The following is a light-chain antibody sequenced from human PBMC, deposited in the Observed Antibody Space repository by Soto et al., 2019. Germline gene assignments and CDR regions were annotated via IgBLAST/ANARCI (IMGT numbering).Light chain of an antibody. CDR3: TSYAGSNNFVV. CDR1: SSDVGGYNY. Sequence: QSALTQPPSASGSPGQSVTISCTGTSSDVGGYNYVSWYKQHPGKAPKPMIYEVSKRPSGVPDRFSGSKSGNTASLTVSGLQAEDEADYYCTSYAGSNNFVVFGGGTKLTVL. CDR2: EVS. J-gene: IGLJ2*01. V-gene: IGLV2-8*01.